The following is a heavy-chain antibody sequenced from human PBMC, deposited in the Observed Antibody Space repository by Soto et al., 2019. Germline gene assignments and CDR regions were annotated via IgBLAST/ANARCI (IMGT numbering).Heavy chain of an antibody. D-gene: IGHD3-16*02. CDR1: GFTVSSNY. Sequence: AGSLSLTCAASGFTVSSNYMSWVRQAPGKGLEWVAVIYSGGSTYYEDSVKGRFTISRDNSKNTLYLKMNSLSAEDKAVYYCARGIGYTHDYYYYYGMDVWGQGTTVTVSS. V-gene: IGHV3-53*01. CDR3: ARGIGYTHDYYYYYGMDV. CDR2: IYSGGST. J-gene: IGHJ6*02.